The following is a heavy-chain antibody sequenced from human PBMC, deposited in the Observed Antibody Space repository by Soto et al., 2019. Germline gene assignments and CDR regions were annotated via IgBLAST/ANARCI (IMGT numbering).Heavy chain of an antibody. V-gene: IGHV1-8*01. CDR1: GFTFTSYD. CDR2: MNPNSGNT. CDR3: ASRNGEDNGEVYYYGMDV. D-gene: IGHD4-17*01. J-gene: IGHJ6*02. Sequence: QVQLVQSGAEVKKPGASVKVSCKASGFTFTSYDVNWVRQATGQGLEWMGWMNPNSGNTGYAQKFQGRVTMTRNTSISTAYMELSSLRSEDTAVYYCASRNGEDNGEVYYYGMDVWGQGTTVTVSS.